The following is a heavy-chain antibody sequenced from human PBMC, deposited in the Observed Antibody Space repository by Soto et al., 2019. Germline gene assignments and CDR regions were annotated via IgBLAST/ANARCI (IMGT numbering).Heavy chain of an antibody. CDR1: GFTFSSYG. D-gene: IGHD1-1*01. V-gene: IGHV3-23*01. CDR2: FSGGSGKT. J-gene: IGHJ4*02. Sequence: ELQLLESGGGLVQPGGSLRLSCTVSGFTFSSYGVTWVRQAPGKGLEWVSGFSGGSGKTHYADSVKGRFTISRDDSKHAVFLQMNSLRADDTAVYYCVKWNGYGDHWGQGALVTVSS. CDR3: VKWNGYGDH.